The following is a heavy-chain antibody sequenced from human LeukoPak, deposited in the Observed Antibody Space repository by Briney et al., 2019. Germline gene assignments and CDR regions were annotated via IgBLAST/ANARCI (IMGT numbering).Heavy chain of an antibody. D-gene: IGHD3-22*01. Sequence: GGSLRLSCSASGFTFSTYDMSWVRQAPGKGLEWVSYISSSGSTIYYADSVKGRFTISRDNAKNSLYLQMNSLRAEDTAVYYCARDSPRYDSSGYFTIWGQGTLVTVSS. V-gene: IGHV3-11*01. J-gene: IGHJ4*02. CDR3: ARDSPRYDSSGYFTI. CDR1: GFTFSTYD. CDR2: ISSSGSTI.